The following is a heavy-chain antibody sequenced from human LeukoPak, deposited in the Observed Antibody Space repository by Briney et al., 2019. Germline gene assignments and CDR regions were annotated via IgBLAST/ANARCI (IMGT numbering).Heavy chain of an antibody. CDR3: ARDPLLWFGELPDSERNYFDY. CDR1: GFTFSNAW. Sequence: GGSLRPSCAASGFTFSNAWMSWVRQAPGKGLEWVANIKQDGSEKYYVDSVKGRFTISRDNAKNSLYLQMNSLRAEDTAVYYCARDPLLWFGELPDSERNYFDYWGQGTLVTVSS. D-gene: IGHD3-10*01. CDR2: IKQDGSEK. V-gene: IGHV3-7*01. J-gene: IGHJ4*02.